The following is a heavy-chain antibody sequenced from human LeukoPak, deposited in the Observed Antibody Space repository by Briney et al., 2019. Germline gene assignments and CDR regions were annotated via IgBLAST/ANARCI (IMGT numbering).Heavy chain of an antibody. D-gene: IGHD5-18*01. V-gene: IGHV3-30*03. J-gene: IGHJ4*02. CDR1: GFTFSSYG. Sequence: GGSLRLSCAASGFTFSSYGMHWVRQAPGKGLEWVAVISYDGSNKYYADSVKGRFTISRDNSKNTLYLQMNSLRAEDTAVYYCGYGYSYGLIDYWGQGTPVTVSS. CDR3: GYGYSYGLIDY. CDR2: ISYDGSNK.